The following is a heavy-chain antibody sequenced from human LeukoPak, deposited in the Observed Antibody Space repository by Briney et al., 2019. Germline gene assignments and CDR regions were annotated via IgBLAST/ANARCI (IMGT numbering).Heavy chain of an antibody. D-gene: IGHD1-26*01. CDR1: GFTFRNAW. J-gene: IGHJ6*02. CDR3: ARGSWAYGMDV. Sequence: GGSLRLSCAASGFTFRNAWLSWVRQAPGKGLEWVSVIYSGGSTYYADSVKGRFTISRDNSKNTLYLQMNSLRAEDTAVYYCARGSWAYGMDVWGQGTTVTVSS. V-gene: IGHV3-66*01. CDR2: IYSGGST.